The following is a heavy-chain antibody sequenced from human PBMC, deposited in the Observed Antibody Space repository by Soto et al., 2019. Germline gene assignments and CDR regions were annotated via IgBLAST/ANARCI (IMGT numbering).Heavy chain of an antibody. CDR3: ARDRTAAACHFDY. Sequence: SETLSLTCTVSGGSISSGGYYWSWIRQHPGKGLEWIGYIYYSGSTYYNPSLKSRVTISVDTSKNQFSLKLSSVTAADTAVYYCARDRTAAACHFDYWGQGTPGTVSS. CDR2: IYYSGST. J-gene: IGHJ4*02. V-gene: IGHV4-31*03. CDR1: GGSISSGGYY. D-gene: IGHD6-13*01.